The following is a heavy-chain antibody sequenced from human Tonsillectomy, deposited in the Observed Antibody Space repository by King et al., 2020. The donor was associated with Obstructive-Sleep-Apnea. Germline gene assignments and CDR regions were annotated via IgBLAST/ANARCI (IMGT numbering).Heavy chain of an antibody. CDR1: GFTFSDYY. CDR3: ASSSGYFDY. CDR2: ISSSGSMK. J-gene: IGHJ4*02. D-gene: IGHD3-22*01. V-gene: IGHV3-11*01. Sequence: LVESGGGLVKPGGSLRLSCAASGFTFSDYYMTWIRQAPGKGLEWVSYISSSGSMKYSADSVKGRFSISRDNAKKSLYLQMNSLRAEDTAVYYCASSSGYFDYWGQGTLVTVSS.